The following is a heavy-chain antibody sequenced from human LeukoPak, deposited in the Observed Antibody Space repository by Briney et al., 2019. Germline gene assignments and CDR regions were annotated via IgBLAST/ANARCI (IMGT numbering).Heavy chain of an antibody. V-gene: IGHV5-51*01. J-gene: IGHJ6*03. CDR3: ARHRVYGDYYYYYMDV. CDR2: IYPGDSHT. D-gene: IGHD4-17*01. Sequence: GESLKISCKGSGYTFSNYWVGWVRQMPGKGLEWMGIIYPGDSHTRYSPSFQGQVTVSADKSISTAYLQWSSLKASDTAMYYCARHRVYGDYYYYYMDVWGKGTTVTVSS. CDR1: GYTFSNYW.